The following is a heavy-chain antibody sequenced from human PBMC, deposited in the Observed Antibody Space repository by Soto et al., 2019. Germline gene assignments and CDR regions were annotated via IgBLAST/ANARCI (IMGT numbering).Heavy chain of an antibody. Sequence: GGSLRLSCAASGFTFSSYGMHWVRQAPGKGLEWVAVIWYDGSNKYYADSVKGRFTISRDNSKNTLYLQMNSLRAEDTAVYYCARDLAPGIAENYYYYGMDVWGQGTTVTVSS. J-gene: IGHJ6*02. D-gene: IGHD6-13*01. CDR3: ARDLAPGIAENYYYYGMDV. CDR2: IWYDGSNK. CDR1: GFTFSSYG. V-gene: IGHV3-33*01.